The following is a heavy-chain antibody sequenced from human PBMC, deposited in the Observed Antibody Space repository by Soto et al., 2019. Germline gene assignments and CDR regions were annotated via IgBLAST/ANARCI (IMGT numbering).Heavy chain of an antibody. CDR2: IIPILGIA. CDR1: GGTFSSYT. CDR3: ARPVYYYGSGSFHYGMDV. Sequence: QVQLVQSGAEVKKPGSSVKVSCKASGGTFSSYTISWVRQAPGQGLEWMGRIIPILGIANYAQKCQGRVTITADKSTSTAYMELSSLRSEDTAVYYCARPVYYYGSGSFHYGMDVWGQGTTVTVSS. D-gene: IGHD3-10*01. V-gene: IGHV1-69*02. J-gene: IGHJ6*02.